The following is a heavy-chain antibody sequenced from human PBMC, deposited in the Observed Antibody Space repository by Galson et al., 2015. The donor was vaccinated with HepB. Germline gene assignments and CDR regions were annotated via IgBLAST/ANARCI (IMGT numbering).Heavy chain of an antibody. Sequence: SLRLSCAASGFTFSNYYMSWVRQAPGKGLEWVSYISISGSNKNYADSVKGRFTISRDNAKNTLYLQMNSLRAEDTAVYYCARYRLKQQRAQCNWFDTWGQGTLVTVSS. V-gene: IGHV3-11*06. CDR2: ISISGSNK. CDR3: ARYRLKQQRAQCNWFDT. CDR1: GFTFSNYY. D-gene: IGHD6-13*01. J-gene: IGHJ5*02.